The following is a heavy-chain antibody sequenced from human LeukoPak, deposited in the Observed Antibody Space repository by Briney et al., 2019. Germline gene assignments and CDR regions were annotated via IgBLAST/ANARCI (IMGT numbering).Heavy chain of an antibody. CDR2: MNPNSGNT. CDR1: GYTFTSCD. J-gene: IGHJ5*02. V-gene: IGHV1-8*01. Sequence: GASVKVSCKASGYTFTSCDINWVRQATGQGLEWMGWMNPNSGNTGYAQKFQGRVTMTRNTSISTAYMELSSLRSKDTAVYYCARGFSRFDFWSGYYPLNWFDPWGQGTLVTVSS. D-gene: IGHD3-3*01. CDR3: ARGFSRFDFWSGYYPLNWFDP.